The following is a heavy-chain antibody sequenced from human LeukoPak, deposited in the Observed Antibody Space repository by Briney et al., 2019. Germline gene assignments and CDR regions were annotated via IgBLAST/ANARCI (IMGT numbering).Heavy chain of an antibody. CDR2: ISWNSGSI. CDR3: ARSYDSSGYTFDY. J-gene: IGHJ4*02. CDR1: GFTFSYYG. D-gene: IGHD3-22*01. Sequence: GGTLRLSCAASGFTFSYYGMSWVRQAPGKRLEWVSGISWNSGSIGYADSVKGRFTISRDNAKNSLYLQMNSLRAEDMALYYCARSYDSSGYTFDYWGQGTLVTVSS. V-gene: IGHV3-9*03.